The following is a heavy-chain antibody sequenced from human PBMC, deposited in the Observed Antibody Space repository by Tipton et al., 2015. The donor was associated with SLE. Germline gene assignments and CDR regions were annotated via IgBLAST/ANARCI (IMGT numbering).Heavy chain of an antibody. J-gene: IGHJ5*02. CDR2: INHSGST. Sequence: TLSLTCAVYGGSFSGYYWSWIRQPPGKGLEWIGEINHSGSTNYNPSLKSRVTISVDTSKNQFSLKLSSVTAADTAVYYCAREAAPRWFDPWGQGTLVTVSS. CDR3: AREAAPRWFDP. D-gene: IGHD6-13*01. CDR1: GGSFSGYY. V-gene: IGHV4-34*01.